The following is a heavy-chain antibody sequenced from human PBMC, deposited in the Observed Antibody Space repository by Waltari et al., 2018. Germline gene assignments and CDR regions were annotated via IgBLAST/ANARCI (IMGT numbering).Heavy chain of an antibody. V-gene: IGHV3-23*04. D-gene: IGHD3-3*01. CDR1: GFTFSSYA. CDR2: ISGSWCST. CDR3: ARILYDFWSGYYPWGMDV. Sequence: EVQLVESGGGLVQPGGSLRLSCAASGFTFSSYAMSWVRQAPGKGLEWVSAISGSWCSTYYADSVKCRFTISRDNSKNTLYLQMNSLRAEDTAVYYCARILYDFWSGYYPWGMDVWGQGTTVTVSS. J-gene: IGHJ6*02.